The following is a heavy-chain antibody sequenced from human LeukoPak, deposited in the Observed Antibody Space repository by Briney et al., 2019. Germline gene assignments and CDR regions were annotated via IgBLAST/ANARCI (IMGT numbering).Heavy chain of an antibody. CDR3: AREVYGDSSFDY. J-gene: IGHJ4*02. CDR1: GYSFSDNY. V-gene: IGHV1-2*02. CDR2: INPNSGDT. D-gene: IGHD4-17*01. Sequence: ASVKVSCKTSGYSFSDNYMHWVRQAPGQGLEWMGWINPNSGDTYYAQKFQGRVTMTRDASISTFYLELSRLRSGDTAVYYCAREVYGDSSFDYWGQGSLLTVSS.